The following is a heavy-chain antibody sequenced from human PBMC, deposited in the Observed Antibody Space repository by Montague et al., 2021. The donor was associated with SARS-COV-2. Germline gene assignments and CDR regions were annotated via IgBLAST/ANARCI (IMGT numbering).Heavy chain of an antibody. J-gene: IGHJ3*02. D-gene: IGHD5/OR15-5a*01. CDR3: AREEGGTASVFDI. CDR2: IFRDGAA. CDR1: GGSISTFNW. Sequence: SETLSLTCAVSGGSISTFNWWCWVRQPPGKGLEWIGEIFRDGAANYNPSLRSRVSISMDKSKNEVSLRLTSVTAADTAVYYCAREEGGTASVFDIWGRGKMVSVSS. V-gene: IGHV4-4*02.